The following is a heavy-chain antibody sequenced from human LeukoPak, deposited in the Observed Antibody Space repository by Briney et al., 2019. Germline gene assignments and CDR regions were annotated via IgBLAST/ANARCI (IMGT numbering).Heavy chain of an antibody. Sequence: ASVKVSCKASGYTFTGYYMHWVRQAPGQGLEWMGWINPNSGGTNYAQKFQGRVTMTRDTSISTAYMELSRLRSDDTAVYYCARAASGDAVDFYGSGRRFYSYYMDVWGKGTTVTISS. V-gene: IGHV1-2*02. CDR3: ARAASGDAVDFYGSGRRFYSYYMDV. CDR1: GYTFTGYY. J-gene: IGHJ6*03. CDR2: INPNSGGT. D-gene: IGHD3-10*01.